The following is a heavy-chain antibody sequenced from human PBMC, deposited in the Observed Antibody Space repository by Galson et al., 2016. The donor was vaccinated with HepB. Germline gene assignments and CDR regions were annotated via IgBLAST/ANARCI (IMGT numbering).Heavy chain of an antibody. J-gene: IGHJ4*02. CDR3: AASALYCSAGSCHSGALDV. CDR2: IYYTEIT. CDR1: GGSISSGDYY. Sequence: TLSLTCSVSGGSISSGDYYWTWICHHPGKGLEWIGYIYYTEITYYNPSLKSRLTISVDTSKSQFSLNLNSVTAADTAVYYFAASALYCSAGSCHSGALDVWGQGILVTVSS. D-gene: IGHD2-15*01. V-gene: IGHV4-31*03.